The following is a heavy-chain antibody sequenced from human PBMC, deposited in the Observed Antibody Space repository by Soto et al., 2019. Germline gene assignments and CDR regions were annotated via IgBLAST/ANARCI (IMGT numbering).Heavy chain of an antibody. J-gene: IGHJ4*02. CDR3: ARHQVQWGELERYFDY. V-gene: IGHV4-59*08. CDR2: IYYGGST. CDR1: GGSISHFY. Sequence: SETLSLTSTVSGGSISHFYWSWIRQPPGKGLEWIGYIYYGGSTNYNPSLKSRVTMSGDTSENQFSLKLSSVTAADTAVYYCARHQVQWGELERYFDYWGQGILVTVSS. D-gene: IGHD1-1*01.